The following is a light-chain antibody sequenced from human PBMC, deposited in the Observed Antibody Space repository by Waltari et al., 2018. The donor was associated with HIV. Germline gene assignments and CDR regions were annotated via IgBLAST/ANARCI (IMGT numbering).Light chain of an antibody. CDR2: GAA. CDR3: QQYGSSPLT. J-gene: IGKJ4*01. CDR1: QSVSISY. Sequence: EIVLTQSPGTLSLSPGERATLSCRASQSVSISYLAWYQQKPGQAPRLLIYGAASRATGSPDRFSGSGSGTDFTLTISRLEPEDVAVYYCQQYGSSPLTFGGGTKVEIK. V-gene: IGKV3-20*01.